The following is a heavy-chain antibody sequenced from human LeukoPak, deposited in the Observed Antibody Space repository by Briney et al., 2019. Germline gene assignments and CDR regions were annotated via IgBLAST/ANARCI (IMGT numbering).Heavy chain of an antibody. D-gene: IGHD3-22*01. CDR3: ARLYDSSGYSSWVAFDI. V-gene: IGHV1-8*03. Sequence: ASVKVSCKASGYTFTSYDINWVRQATGQGLEWMGWMNPNSGNTGYAQKFQGRVTITRNTSISTAYMELSSLRSEDTAVYYCARLYDSSGYSSWVAFDIWAKGQWSPSLQ. CDR2: MNPNSGNT. CDR1: GYTFTSYD. J-gene: IGHJ3*02.